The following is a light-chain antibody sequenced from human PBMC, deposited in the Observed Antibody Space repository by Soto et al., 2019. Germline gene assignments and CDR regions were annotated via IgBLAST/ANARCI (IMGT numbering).Light chain of an antibody. Sequence: EIVMTQSPATLSVSPGERATLSCRASQSVSSNLAWYQQKPGQVPRLLIYGASTRATGIPARFSGSESGTEFTLTISSLQSEDFAVYYCQQYNNWPFTFGPGTKVDIK. CDR3: QQYNNWPFT. V-gene: IGKV3D-15*01. J-gene: IGKJ3*01. CDR2: GAS. CDR1: QSVSSN.